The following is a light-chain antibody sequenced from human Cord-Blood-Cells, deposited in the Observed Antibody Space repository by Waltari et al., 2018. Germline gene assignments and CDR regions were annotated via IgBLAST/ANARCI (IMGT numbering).Light chain of an antibody. CDR1: QDISNY. CDR2: DAS. Sequence: DIQMTQSPSSLSASAGDRVTITCQASQDISNYLNWYQQKPGKAPKLLIYDASNLETGVPSRFSGSGSGTDFTFTISSLQPEDIATYYCQQYDNLPIFTFGPGTKVDIK. J-gene: IGKJ3*01. CDR3: QQYDNLPIFT. V-gene: IGKV1-33*01.